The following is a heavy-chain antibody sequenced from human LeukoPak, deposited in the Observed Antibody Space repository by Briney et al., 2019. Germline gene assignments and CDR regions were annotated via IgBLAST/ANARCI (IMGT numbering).Heavy chain of an antibody. Sequence: ASVTVSCTASGYTFSAYDISWMRQAPGQGLEWMGGINTNTGNPTYAQDFTGRFVFSLDSSVTTAYLQIDSVQADDTAVYFCARDLAVPGTARGYWGQGTLVTVSS. J-gene: IGHJ4*02. V-gene: IGHV7-4-1*01. CDR3: ARDLAVPGTARGY. CDR1: GYTFSAYD. D-gene: IGHD6-19*01. CDR2: INTNTGNP.